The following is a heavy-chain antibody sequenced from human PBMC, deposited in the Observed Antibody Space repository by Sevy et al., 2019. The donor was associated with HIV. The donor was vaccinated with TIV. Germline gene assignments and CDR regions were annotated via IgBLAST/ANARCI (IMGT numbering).Heavy chain of an antibody. J-gene: IGHJ4*02. CDR1: GFTFSIYS. V-gene: IGHV3-48*04. D-gene: IGHD4-17*01. CDR2: ISNSGTTI. Sequence: GGSLRLSCAAPGFTFSIYSMNWVRQAPGKGLEWVSYISNSGTTISYSDSVRGRFSISRDNARNSLYLQMNSLRAEDTAVYYCARDLPPSATTVAHFDYWGQGTLVTVSS. CDR3: ARDLPPSATTVAHFDY.